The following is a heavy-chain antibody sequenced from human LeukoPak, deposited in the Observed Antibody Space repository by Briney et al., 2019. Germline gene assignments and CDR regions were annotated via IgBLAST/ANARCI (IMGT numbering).Heavy chain of an antibody. CDR1: GYTFTSYG. J-gene: IGHJ3*02. CDR3: ASPSYYDSSGYANDAFDI. V-gene: IGHV1-18*01. Sequence: VASVKVSCKASGYTFTSYGISWVRQAPGQGLEWMGWISAYNGNTNYAQKLQGRVTMTTDTSTSTAYMELRSLRSDDTAVYCCASPSYYDSSGYANDAFDIWGQGTMVTVSS. CDR2: ISAYNGNT. D-gene: IGHD3-22*01.